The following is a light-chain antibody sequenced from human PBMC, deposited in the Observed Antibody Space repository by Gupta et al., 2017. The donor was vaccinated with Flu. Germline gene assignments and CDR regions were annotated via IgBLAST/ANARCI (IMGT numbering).Light chain of an antibody. CDR3: QQTDSSPWT. J-gene: IGKJ1*01. Sequence: PSSLSASVGDRVTITCRTSHSISTYLNWYQQKPGKAPNLLIYAASTLQSGVPSRFSGSGSGTDFTLSINRLQPDDFATYYCQQTDSSPWTFGQGTKVEIK. V-gene: IGKV1-39*01. CDR2: AAS. CDR1: HSISTY.